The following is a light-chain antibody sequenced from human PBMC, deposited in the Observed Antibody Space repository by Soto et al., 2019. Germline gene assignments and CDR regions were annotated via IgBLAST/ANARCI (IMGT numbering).Light chain of an antibody. V-gene: IGKV3D-7*01. CDR2: GAS. Sequence: EIVLTQSRATLSLSPGPRPTLSCRASQSVSGYLAWYKQNPGQAPRLRIEGASTRATGIPASFSGSGSGTDFTRTVSSLQPEDFAMYYCQQDFKLPSTFGQGTRLEI. J-gene: IGKJ5*01. CDR3: QQDFKLPST. CDR1: QSVSGY.